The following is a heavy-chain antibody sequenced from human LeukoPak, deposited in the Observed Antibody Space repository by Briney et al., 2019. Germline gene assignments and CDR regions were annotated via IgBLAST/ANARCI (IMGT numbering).Heavy chain of an antibody. V-gene: IGHV3-23*01. CDR1: GFTFREYC. Sequence: PGASLRLSCVVSGFTFREYCMAWVRQLPGGGLEWVSAIARDDFTVYPDPLKGRFTISRDNSRNTLYLQMNTLRAEDTAVYYCVKERDRGTDVADDFDFWGQGTLVTVSS. D-gene: IGHD6-19*01. CDR3: VKERDRGTDVADDFDF. CDR2: IARDDFT. J-gene: IGHJ4*02.